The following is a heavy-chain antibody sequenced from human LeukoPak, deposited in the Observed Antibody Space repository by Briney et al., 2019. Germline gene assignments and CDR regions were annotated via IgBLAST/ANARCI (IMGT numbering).Heavy chain of an antibody. CDR3: ARGAPVAAKTFDI. Sequence: SETLSLTCAVYGGSFSGYYWSWIRQPPGKGLEWIGEINHSGSTNYNPSLKSRVTISVDTSKNQFSLKLSSVTAAGTAVYYCARGAPVAAKTFDIWGQGTMVTVSS. CDR2: INHSGST. D-gene: IGHD2-15*01. J-gene: IGHJ3*02. V-gene: IGHV4-34*01. CDR1: GGSFSGYY.